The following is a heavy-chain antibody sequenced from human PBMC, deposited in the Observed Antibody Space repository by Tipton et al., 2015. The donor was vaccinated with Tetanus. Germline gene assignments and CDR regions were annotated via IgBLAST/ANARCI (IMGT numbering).Heavy chain of an antibody. D-gene: IGHD3-3*01. CDR3: ARDPAVLRFLEWLPDWYFAL. CDR2: TYYSGST. V-gene: IGHV4-31*03. CDR1: GASIGSISYY. J-gene: IGHJ2*01. Sequence: TLSLTCTVSGASIGSISYYWSWIRQPPGEGLEWIGYTYYSGSTGYNPSLKSRVTISVDTSKNQFSLKLSSVTAADTAVYYCARDPAVLRFLEWLPDWYFALWGRGTLVTVSS.